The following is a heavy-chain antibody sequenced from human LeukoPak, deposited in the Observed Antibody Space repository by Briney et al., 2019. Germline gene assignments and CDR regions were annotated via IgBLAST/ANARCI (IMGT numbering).Heavy chain of an antibody. Sequence: SETLSLTCAVYGGSFSGYYWSWIRQPPGKGLEWIGEINHSGSTNYNPSLKSRVTISVDTSKNQFSLKLNSVTAADTAVYYCARFVVVPAAIWFDPWGQGTLVTVSS. CDR3: ARFVVVPAAIWFDP. CDR1: GGSFSGYY. J-gene: IGHJ5*02. CDR2: INHSGST. V-gene: IGHV4-34*01. D-gene: IGHD2-2*01.